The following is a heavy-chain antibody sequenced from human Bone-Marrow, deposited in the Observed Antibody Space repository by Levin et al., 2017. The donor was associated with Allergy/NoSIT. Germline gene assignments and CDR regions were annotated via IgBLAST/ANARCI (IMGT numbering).Heavy chain of an antibody. CDR3: ARERKVPQTTRYYYYSGMDV. V-gene: IGHV4-61*01. D-gene: IGHD1-1*01. J-gene: IGHJ6*02. CDR2: VFSSGST. CDR1: GTSVRSGNYY. Sequence: SETLSLTCTVSGTSVRSGNYYWNWIRQPPGKGLEWIGYVFSSGSTNYNPSLTSRVTISVDTSKNQFSLKLSSVTAADTAVYYCARERKVPQTTRYYYYSGMDVWGQGTTVTVSS.